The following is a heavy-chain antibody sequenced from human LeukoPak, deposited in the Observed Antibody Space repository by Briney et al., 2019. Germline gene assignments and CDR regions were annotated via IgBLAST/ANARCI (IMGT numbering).Heavy chain of an antibody. Sequence: GASVKVSCKASGYTFTSYAISWVRQAPGQGLEWMGGIIPIFGTANYAQKFQGRVTITTDESTSTAYMELSSLRSEDTAVYYCARANSYGLGYFDYWGQGTLVTVSS. V-gene: IGHV1-69*05. CDR2: IIPIFGTA. CDR3: ARANSYGLGYFDY. CDR1: GYTFTSYA. D-gene: IGHD5-18*01. J-gene: IGHJ4*02.